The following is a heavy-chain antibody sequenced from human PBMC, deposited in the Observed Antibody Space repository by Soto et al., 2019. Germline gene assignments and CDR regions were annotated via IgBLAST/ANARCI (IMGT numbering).Heavy chain of an antibody. J-gene: IGHJ4*02. V-gene: IGHV3-30*18. Sequence: QVELVESGGGVVQPGRSLRLSCAASGFTFSTYGMHWVRQAPGKGLEWVAAMSYDGTKEYYVDSLKGRFTISRDNSKNTLFLQLNSLRAEDTAVYYCAKEYGSTWIDHWGQGTLVTVSS. D-gene: IGHD6-13*01. CDR2: MSYDGTKE. CDR1: GFTFSTYG. CDR3: AKEYGSTWIDH.